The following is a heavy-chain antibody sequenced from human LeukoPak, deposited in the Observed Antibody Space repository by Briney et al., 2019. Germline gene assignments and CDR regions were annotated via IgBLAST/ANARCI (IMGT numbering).Heavy chain of an antibody. CDR3: ARVSDYYDSSGYYYYPFDY. CDR2: IYYSGST. Sequence: PSETLSLTCTVSGGSISSYCWSWIRQPPGKGLEWIGYIYYSGSTNYNPSLKSRVTISVGTSKNQFSLKLSSVTAADTAVYYCARVSDYYDSSGYYYYPFDYWGQGTLVTVSS. J-gene: IGHJ4*02. CDR1: GGSISSYC. V-gene: IGHV4-59*01. D-gene: IGHD3-22*01.